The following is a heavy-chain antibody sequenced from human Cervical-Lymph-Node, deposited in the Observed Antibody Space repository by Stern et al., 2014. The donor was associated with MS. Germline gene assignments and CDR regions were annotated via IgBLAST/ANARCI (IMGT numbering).Heavy chain of an antibody. CDR3: ARTYDFWSDYEDY. J-gene: IGHJ4*02. CDR1: GYSFTSYG. Sequence: QVQLVQSGAEVKKPGASVTVSCEASGYSFTSYGISLVRQAPGQGLEWMGWISANNGNTNYAQKFQGRVTMTTDTSTSTVYMELRSLRSDDTAVYYCARTYDFWSDYEDYWGQGTLVTVSS. V-gene: IGHV1-18*01. CDR2: ISANNGNT. D-gene: IGHD3-3*01.